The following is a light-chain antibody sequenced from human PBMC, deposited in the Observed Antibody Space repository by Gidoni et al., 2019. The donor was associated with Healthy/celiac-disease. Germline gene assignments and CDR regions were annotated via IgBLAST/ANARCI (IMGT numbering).Light chain of an antibody. CDR3: QKYNSAPLLT. CDR2: AAS. Sequence: DIQMTQSPSSLSASVGDRVTITCRASQGISNYLAWYQQKPGKVPKLLIYAASTLQSGVPSRFSGSGSGTDFTLTISSLQPEDGATYYCQKYNSAPLLTFGGGTKVEIK. CDR1: QGISNY. V-gene: IGKV1-27*01. J-gene: IGKJ4*01.